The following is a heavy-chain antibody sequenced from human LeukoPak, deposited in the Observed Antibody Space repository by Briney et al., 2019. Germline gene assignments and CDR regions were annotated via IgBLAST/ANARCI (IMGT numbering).Heavy chain of an antibody. CDR2: ISGSGGST. J-gene: IGHJ4*02. D-gene: IGHD3-3*01. CDR1: GFTFSSYW. Sequence: GGSLRLSCAASGFTFSSYWMSWVRQAPGKGLEWVSAISGSGGSTYYADSVKGRFTISRDNSKNTLYLQMNSLRAEDTAVYYCAKASYYDFWSGYDYWGQGTLVTVSS. V-gene: IGHV3-23*01. CDR3: AKASYYDFWSGYDY.